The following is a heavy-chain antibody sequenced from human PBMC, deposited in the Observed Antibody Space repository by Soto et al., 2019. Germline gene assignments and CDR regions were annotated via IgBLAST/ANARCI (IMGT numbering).Heavy chain of an antibody. D-gene: IGHD3-22*01. CDR1: GFTFSSYA. J-gene: IGHJ4*02. Sequence: GGSLRLSCAASGFTFSSYAMSWVRQAPGKGLEWVSAISGSGGSTYYADSVKGRFTISRDNSKNTLYLQMNSLRAEDTDEYYCAKDHRVVAIPQIPSFDFWGQGTLVTVSS. V-gene: IGHV3-23*01. CDR2: ISGSGGST. CDR3: AKDHRVVAIPQIPSFDF.